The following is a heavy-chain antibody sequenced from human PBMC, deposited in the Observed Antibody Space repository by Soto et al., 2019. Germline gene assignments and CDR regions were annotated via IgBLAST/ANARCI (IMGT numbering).Heavy chain of an antibody. Sequence: EVQLVESGGGLVQPGGSLRLTCAASGFTFSSYSMNWVRQAPGKGLEWVSYITSSSSTIYYADSVKGRFTISRDNAKNSLYLQMNSLRAEDTAVYYGARDRLKGSSGYHAFDIWGQGTMVTVSS. CDR3: ARDRLKGSSGYHAFDI. CDR1: GFTFSSYS. J-gene: IGHJ3*02. V-gene: IGHV3-48*01. D-gene: IGHD3-22*01. CDR2: ITSSSSTI.